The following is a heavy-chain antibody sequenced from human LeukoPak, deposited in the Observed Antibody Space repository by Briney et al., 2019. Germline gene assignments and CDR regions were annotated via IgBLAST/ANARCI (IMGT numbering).Heavy chain of an antibody. J-gene: IGHJ6*02. CDR3: ARDGANTGGIVVVVAATDYYGMDV. CDR1: GFTFSSYG. CDR2: IWYDGSNK. D-gene: IGHD2-15*01. Sequence: GGSLRLSCAASGFTFSSYGVLWVRQAPGKGLEWVAVIWYDGSNKYYADSVKGRFTISRDNSKNTLYLQMNSLRAEDTAVYYCARDGANTGGIVVVVAATDYYGMDVWGQGTTVTVSS. V-gene: IGHV3-33*01.